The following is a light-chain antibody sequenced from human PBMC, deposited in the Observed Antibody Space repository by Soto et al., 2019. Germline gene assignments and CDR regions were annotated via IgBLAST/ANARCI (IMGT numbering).Light chain of an antibody. Sequence: QSALTQPRSVSGSPGQSVTNSCTGTSSDVGGYNYVSWYQQHPGKAPKLMIYDVSERPSGVPDRFSGSKSGNTASLTISGLQAEDEADYYCCSYAGSYSYVFGTGTKLTVL. CDR3: CSYAGSYSYV. CDR2: DVS. J-gene: IGLJ1*01. CDR1: SSDVGGYNY. V-gene: IGLV2-11*01.